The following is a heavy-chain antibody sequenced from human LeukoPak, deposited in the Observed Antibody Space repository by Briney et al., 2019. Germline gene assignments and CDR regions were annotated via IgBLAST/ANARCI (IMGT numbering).Heavy chain of an antibody. Sequence: GRSLRLTCAASGFTFDDYAMHWVRQAPAKGLEWVSGISWNSGSIGYADSVKGRFTISRDNAKNSLYLQMNSLRAEDTALYYCATSEGVTASLDYWGQGTLVTVSS. CDR2: ISWNSGSI. CDR1: GFTFDDYA. D-gene: IGHD2-21*02. V-gene: IGHV3-9*01. J-gene: IGHJ4*02. CDR3: ATSEGVTASLDY.